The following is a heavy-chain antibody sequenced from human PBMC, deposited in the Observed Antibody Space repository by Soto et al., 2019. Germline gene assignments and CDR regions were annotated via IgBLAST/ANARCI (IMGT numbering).Heavy chain of an antibody. CDR3: ARGGGASRAFYYYYGMDV. CDR1: GGTFSSYA. Sequence: QVQLVQSGAEVKKPGSSVKVSCKASGGTFSSYAISWVRQAPGQGLEWMGGIIPIFGTANYAQKFQGRGTITADESTSTAYMELSSLRSEDTAVYYCARGGGASRAFYYYYGMDVWGQGTTVTVSS. V-gene: IGHV1-69*01. J-gene: IGHJ6*02. CDR2: IIPIFGTA.